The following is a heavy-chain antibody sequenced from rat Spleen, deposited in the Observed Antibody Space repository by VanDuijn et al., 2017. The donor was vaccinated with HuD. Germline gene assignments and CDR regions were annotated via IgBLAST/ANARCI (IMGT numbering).Heavy chain of an antibody. CDR2: NTXXGSST. V-gene: IGHV5-29*01. CDR3: XRQXXXRPXXX. Sequence: EVQLVESGGXLVQXGRXLXLSXVAXGFTXSNYGMAWVRQAPTTGLEWVASNTXXGSSTXYRDSVKXXVTXXXDNAKXXXYLHMDSXXAEYXGXYXXXRQXXXRPXXXWGQGVXXTV. J-gene: IGHJ2*01. CDR1: GFTXSNYG.